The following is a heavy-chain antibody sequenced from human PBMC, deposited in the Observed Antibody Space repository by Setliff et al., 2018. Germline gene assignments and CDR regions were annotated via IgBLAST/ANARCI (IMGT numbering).Heavy chain of an antibody. V-gene: IGHV3-23*01. Sequence: GGSLRLSCAASGFVLSDYAMNWVRQAPGKGLEWVARIGGGGAGAFYANSVKGRFTVSREDYKSTLYLQMNGLSAEDTAIYYCAKDPGKIAAAGPFDYYGMDVWGQGTTVTVSS. D-gene: IGHD6-13*01. CDR3: AKDPGKIAAAGPFDYYGMDV. CDR2: IGGGGAGA. CDR1: GFVLSDYA. J-gene: IGHJ6*02.